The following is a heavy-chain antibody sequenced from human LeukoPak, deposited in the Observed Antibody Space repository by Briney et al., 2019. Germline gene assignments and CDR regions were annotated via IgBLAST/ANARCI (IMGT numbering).Heavy chain of an antibody. V-gene: IGHV5-51*01. CDR3: ARGAPYDYYYLDV. Sequence: GESLKISWKGSGYSFTSYWIGWVRQIPGKGLEWRGIIYPGDSDTRYSPCFQRQVTISADKSISTAYLQWSSLKASDTAMYYCARGAPYDYYYLDVWGKGTTVTVSS. CDR2: IYPGDSDT. J-gene: IGHJ6*03. CDR1: GYSFTSYW.